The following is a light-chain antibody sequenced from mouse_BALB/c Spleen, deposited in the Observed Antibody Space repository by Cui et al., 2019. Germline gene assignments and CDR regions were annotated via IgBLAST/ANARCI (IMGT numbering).Light chain of an antibody. CDR3: QKRNSGPQHT. J-gene: IGKJ2*01. CDR2: YAS. Sequence: DILLTQSPATLTVPPGDTGRFSCRASQSISNKLHWYQQKSHESPSLLIKYASQSISGVASGCSGSGGGRDFTLRINSREKEEFGMYYCQKRNSGPQHTFGAGTKLEIK. V-gene: IGKV5-43*01. CDR1: QSISNK.